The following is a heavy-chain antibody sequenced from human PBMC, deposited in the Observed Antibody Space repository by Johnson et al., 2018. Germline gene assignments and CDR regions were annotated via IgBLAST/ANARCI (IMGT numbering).Heavy chain of an antibody. V-gene: IGHV3-30*03. J-gene: IGHJ1*01. D-gene: IGHD5-18*01. CDR1: GFIFSDYG. Sequence: QVQLVQSGGGVVQPGRSLRLSCAASGFIFSDYGMHWVRQAPGKGLEFVAVISSDGSQKWYADSMQGRFPISRDNSINTLYLPLNSLAAEETAVYYCFGWILRPRHTKYWGRGTLVTVSS. CDR2: ISSDGSQK. CDR3: FGWILRPRHTKY.